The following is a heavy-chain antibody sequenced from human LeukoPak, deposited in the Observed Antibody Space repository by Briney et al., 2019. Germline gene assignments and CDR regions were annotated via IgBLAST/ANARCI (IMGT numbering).Heavy chain of an antibody. Sequence: GGSLRLSCAASGFTVSSNYMSWVRQAPGKGLDWVSVIYSAGTTYYADSVKGRFTISRDNSENTLYLQMNSLRAEDTAVYYCARGSLGTAMVHDCWGQGTLVTVSS. CDR3: ARGSLGTAMVHDC. J-gene: IGHJ4*02. CDR2: IYSAGTT. CDR1: GFTVSSNY. V-gene: IGHV3-53*01. D-gene: IGHD5-18*01.